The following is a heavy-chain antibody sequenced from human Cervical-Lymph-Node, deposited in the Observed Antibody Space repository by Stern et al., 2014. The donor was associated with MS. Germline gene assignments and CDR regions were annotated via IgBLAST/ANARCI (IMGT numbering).Heavy chain of an antibody. V-gene: IGHV4-4*02. J-gene: IGHJ2*01. CDR1: GGSVSSTNW. CDR3: ARERQQYCNSEGCSYWYFDL. D-gene: IGHD2/OR15-2a*01. CDR2: IYHSGAS. Sequence: QVQLQESGPGLVKPSGTLSLTCAVSGGSVSSTNWWSWVRQSPGKGLEWIGNIYHSGASNSRPSLRSRVSISLATSKNHLSLHLTSVTAADTAVYYCARERQQYCNSEGCSYWYFDLWGRGTLVTVSS.